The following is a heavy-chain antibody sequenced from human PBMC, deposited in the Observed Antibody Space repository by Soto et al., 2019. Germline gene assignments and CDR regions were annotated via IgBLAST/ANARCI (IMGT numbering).Heavy chain of an antibody. CDR3: ARASSTIDYWFDP. J-gene: IGHJ5*02. V-gene: IGHV1-69*05. Sequence: SVKVSCKASGGTFSSYAISWVRQAPGQGLEWMGGIIPIFGTANYAQKLQGRVTMTTDTSTSTAYMELRSLRSDDTAVYYCARASSTIDYWFDPWGQGTLVTVSS. D-gene: IGHD2-2*01. CDR1: GGTFSSYA. CDR2: IIPIFGTA.